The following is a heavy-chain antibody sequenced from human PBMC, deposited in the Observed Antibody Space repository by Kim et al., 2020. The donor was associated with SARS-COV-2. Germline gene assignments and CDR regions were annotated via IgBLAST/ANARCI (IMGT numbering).Heavy chain of an antibody. V-gene: IGHV3-30*18. CDR1: GFMFSRYG. CDR2: RSFNGSKQ. D-gene: IGHD5-12*01. J-gene: IGHJ3*02. CDR3: AKDFLEMATIGYDAFDM. Sequence: GGSLRLSCIASGFMFSRYGMHWVRQAPGKGLEWVAMRSFNGSKQWYADSVKGRFTISKDNSKNTLFLQMNSLRLEDTAVYYCAKDFLEMATIGYDAFDMWGQGTLGTVSS.